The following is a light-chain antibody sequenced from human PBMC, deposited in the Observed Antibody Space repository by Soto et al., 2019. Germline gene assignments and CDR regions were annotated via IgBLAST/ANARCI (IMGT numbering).Light chain of an antibody. J-gene: IGKJ5*01. CDR2: DGS. CDR1: QNLHSF. CDR3: QQYKNWPL. V-gene: IGKV3-11*01. Sequence: EIVLTQSPATLSVSPGERVTLSCRASQNLHSFLNWYQQRPGQAPRPLIYDGSKRPAGVPDRISGDGSGTDYTLTISSLEPEDFAVYYCQQYKNWPLFGQGTRREIK.